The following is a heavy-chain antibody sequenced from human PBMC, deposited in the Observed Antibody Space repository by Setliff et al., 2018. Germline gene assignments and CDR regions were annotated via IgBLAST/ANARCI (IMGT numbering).Heavy chain of an antibody. V-gene: IGHV4-34*01. CDR2: INHSGST. J-gene: IGHJ4*02. D-gene: IGHD3-3*01. CDR1: GGSFSGYY. CDR3: ASSGGDTIFGVVMSPSYYFDY. Sequence: PSETLSLTCAVYGGSFSGYYWSWIRQPPGKGLEWIGEINHSGSTNYNPSLKSRVTISVDTSKNQFSLKLSSVTAADTAVYYCASSGGDTIFGVVMSPSYYFDYWGQGTLVTVSS.